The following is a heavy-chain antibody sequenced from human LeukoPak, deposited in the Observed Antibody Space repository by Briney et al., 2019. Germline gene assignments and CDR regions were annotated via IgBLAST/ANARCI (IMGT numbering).Heavy chain of an antibody. J-gene: IGHJ4*02. D-gene: IGHD1-26*01. V-gene: IGHV4-61*02. CDR2: IYTSGST. CDR1: GGSISSGSYY. CDR3: ARSDRYSGSYYDY. Sequence: SETLSLTCTVSGGSISSGSYYWSWIRQPAGKGLEWIGRIYTSGSTNYNPSLKSQVTISVDTSKNQFSLKLSSVTAADTAVYYCARSDRYSGSYYDYWGQGTLVTVSS.